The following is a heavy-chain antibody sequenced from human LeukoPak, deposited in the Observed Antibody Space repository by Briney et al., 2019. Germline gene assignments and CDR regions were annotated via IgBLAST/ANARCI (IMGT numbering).Heavy chain of an antibody. CDR3: ARADEGYYDSSGYYYWFDP. CDR2: ISSSGSTI. D-gene: IGHD3-22*01. V-gene: IGHV3-11*01. CDR1: GFTFSDYY. J-gene: IGHJ5*02. Sequence: GGSLRLSCAASGFTFSDYYMSWIRQAPGKGLEWVSYISSSGSTIYYADSVKGRFTISRDNAKNSLYLQMNSLRAEDTAVYYCARADEGYYDSSGYYYWFDPWGQGTLSPSPQ.